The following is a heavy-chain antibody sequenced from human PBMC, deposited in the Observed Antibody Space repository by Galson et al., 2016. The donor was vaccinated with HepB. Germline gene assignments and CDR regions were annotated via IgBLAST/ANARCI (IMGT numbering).Heavy chain of an antibody. D-gene: IGHD5-24*01. V-gene: IGHV3-48*03. CDR3: ARVTGWLQSDY. CDR2: IDGDATTI. J-gene: IGHJ4*02. CDR1: GFTFSTSE. Sequence: SLRLSCAASGFTFSTSEMNWVRQAPGRGLEWLSYIDGDATTIYYAHSVRGRFTISRDNANNSMFLQMNSLRAEDSAVYYCARVTGWLQSDYWGQGILVTVSS.